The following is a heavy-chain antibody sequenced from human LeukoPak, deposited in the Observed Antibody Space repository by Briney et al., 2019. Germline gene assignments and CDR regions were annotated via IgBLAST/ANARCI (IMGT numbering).Heavy chain of an antibody. CDR3: ARHDVTIFGVVSATHFDY. J-gene: IGHJ4*02. V-gene: IGHV4-38-2*01. CDR1: GYSISSGYY. Sequence: KPSETLSLTCAVSGYSISSGYYWGWIRQPPGKGLEWIGSIYYSGSTHHNPSLKSRVTISVDTSKNQFSLKLSSVTAADTAVYYCARHDVTIFGVVSATHFDYWGQGTLVTVSS. CDR2: IYYSGST. D-gene: IGHD3-3*01.